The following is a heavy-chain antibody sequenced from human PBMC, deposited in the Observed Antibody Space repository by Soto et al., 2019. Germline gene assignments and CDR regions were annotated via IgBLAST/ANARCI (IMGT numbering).Heavy chain of an antibody. CDR1: GYTFTGYY. Sequence: ASVKVSCKASGYTFTGYYMHWVRQAPGQGLEWMGWINPNSGGTNYAQKFQGRVTMTRDTSISTAYMELSRLRSDDTAVYYCARGDRAPYSGYHQTILDDAFDIWGQGTMVTV. D-gene: IGHD5-12*01. CDR3: ARGDRAPYSGYHQTILDDAFDI. CDR2: INPNSGGT. J-gene: IGHJ3*02. V-gene: IGHV1-2*02.